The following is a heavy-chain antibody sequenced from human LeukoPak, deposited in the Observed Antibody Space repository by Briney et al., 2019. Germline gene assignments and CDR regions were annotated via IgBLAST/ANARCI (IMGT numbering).Heavy chain of an antibody. J-gene: IGHJ3*02. V-gene: IGHV4-4*07. Sequence: SETLSLTCTVSGGSISGYYWSWIRQPAGKGLEWIGRIYTSGSTNYNPSLKSRVTMSVDTSKNQFSLKLSSVTAADTAVYYCARGYYDFWSGPPLRARLNAFDIWGQGTMVTVSS. D-gene: IGHD3-3*01. CDR1: GGSISGYY. CDR3: ARGYYDFWSGPPLRARLNAFDI. CDR2: IYTSGST.